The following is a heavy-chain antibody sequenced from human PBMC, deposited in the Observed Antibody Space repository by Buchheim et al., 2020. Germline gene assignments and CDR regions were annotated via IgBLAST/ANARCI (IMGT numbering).Heavy chain of an antibody. D-gene: IGHD3-16*01. V-gene: IGHV4-59*13. CDR3: AGENWERPPHWYLDL. J-gene: IGHJ2*01. Sequence: QVQLQESGPGLVKPWETLSLTCTVSGGSISSYYWCWIRQPPGTGLEWIGYILHNGNTYYNPSLNSRLTMSVDTSRNQFSLTMSCVTAADTAVYYCAGENWERPPHWYLDLGGRGTL. CDR2: ILHNGNT. CDR1: GGSISSYY.